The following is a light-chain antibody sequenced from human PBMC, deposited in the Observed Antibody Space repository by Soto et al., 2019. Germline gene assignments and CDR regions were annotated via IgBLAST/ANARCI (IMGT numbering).Light chain of an antibody. CDR2: DNN. CDR1: SSNIGNNY. CDR3: GTWGSRLSAVV. J-gene: IGLJ2*01. Sequence: QSVLTQPPSVSAAPGQKVSISCSGSSSNIGNNYVSWYQQLPGTAPKLLIYDNNRRPSGIPDRFYGSKSGTSATLGITGLQTGDEADYYCGTWGSRLSAVVFGGGTKLTVL. V-gene: IGLV1-51*01.